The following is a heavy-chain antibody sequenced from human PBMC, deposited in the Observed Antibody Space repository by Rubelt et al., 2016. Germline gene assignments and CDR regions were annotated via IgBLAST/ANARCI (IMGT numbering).Heavy chain of an antibody. CDR3: ARGGASGTNYYYMDV. V-gene: IGHV4-34*01. CDR1: GGSFSGYY. Sequence: QLQLQESGPGLVKPSETLSLTCAVYGGSFSGYYWSWIRQPQGKGLEWIGEINHIGRTNYNPSLKSRVTRSVEKSKNQLSLKLSCVTAADTAVYYCARGGASGTNYYYMDVWGKGTTVTVSS. CDR2: INHIGRT. D-gene: IGHD6-13*01. J-gene: IGHJ6*03.